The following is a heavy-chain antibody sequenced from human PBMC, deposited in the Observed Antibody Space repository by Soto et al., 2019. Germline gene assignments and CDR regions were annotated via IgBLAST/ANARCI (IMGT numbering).Heavy chain of an antibody. J-gene: IGHJ5*02. D-gene: IGHD3-10*01. CDR2: IYYSGST. CDR1: GGSISSGGYY. Sequence: QVQLQESGPGLVKPSQTLSLTCTVSGGSISSGGYYWSWIRQHPGKGLEWIGYIYYSGSTYYNPSLKSGVTTPVDTSKNQYSLKLSSVTAADTAVYYCARAGTGHWFDPWGQGTLVTVSS. CDR3: ARAGTGHWFDP. V-gene: IGHV4-31*03.